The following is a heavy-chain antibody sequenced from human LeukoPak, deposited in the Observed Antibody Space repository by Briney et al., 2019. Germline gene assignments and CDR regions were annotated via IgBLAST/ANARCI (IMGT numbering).Heavy chain of an antibody. J-gene: IGHJ6*03. Sequence: GGSLRLSCAASGFTFSSYEMNWVRQAPGKGLEWVSYISSSGSTIYYADSVKGRFTISRDNAKNSLYLQMNSLRAEDTAVYYCARATLYSSSSYYYYMDVWGKGTTVTVSS. CDR1: GFTFSSYE. D-gene: IGHD6-6*01. CDR2: ISSSGSTI. CDR3: ARATLYSSSSYYYYMDV. V-gene: IGHV3-48*03.